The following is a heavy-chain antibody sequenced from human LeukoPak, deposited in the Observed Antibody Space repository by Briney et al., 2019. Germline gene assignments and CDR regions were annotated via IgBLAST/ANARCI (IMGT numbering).Heavy chain of an antibody. CDR2: IKQDGSEK. V-gene: IGHV3-7*01. Sequence: GGSLRLSCAASGFAFSSYWMSWGRQAPGKGLEWVANIKQDGSEKYHVDSVKGRFTISRDNAKNSLYLQMNSLRAEDTAVYYCSRGRYCSSTSCSAHFDYWGQGTLVTASS. CDR3: SRGRYCSSTSCSAHFDY. D-gene: IGHD2-2*01. CDR1: GFAFSSYW. J-gene: IGHJ4*02.